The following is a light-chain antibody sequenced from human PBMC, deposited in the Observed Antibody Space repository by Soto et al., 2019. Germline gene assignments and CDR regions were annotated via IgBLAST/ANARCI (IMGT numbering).Light chain of an antibody. CDR3: QQYNSYSPGYT. J-gene: IGKJ2*01. CDR2: DAS. CDR1: KSISSW. V-gene: IGKV1-5*01. Sequence: DIQMTQSPPTLLQSVGERVTIPCGASKSISSWLAWYQQKPGKAPKLLIYDASSLESGVPSRFSGSGSGTEFTLTISSLQPDDFATYYCQQYNSYSPGYTFGQGTKLEIK.